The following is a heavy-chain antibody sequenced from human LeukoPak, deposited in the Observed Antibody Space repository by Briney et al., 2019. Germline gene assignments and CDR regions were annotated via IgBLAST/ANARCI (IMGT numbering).Heavy chain of an antibody. D-gene: IGHD3-16*01. CDR3: ARSTDGLMYDYYFDH. J-gene: IGHJ4*02. V-gene: IGHV2-70*11. Sequence: SGPTLVNPTQTLTLTCTFSGFSLSTSGMCVSWIRQPPGKALEWLARIDWDDDKYYSTSLKTRLTISKDTYKNQVVLTMTNMDPVDTATYYCARSTDGLMYDYYFDHWGQGTLVTVSS. CDR2: IDWDDDK. CDR1: GFSLSTSGMC.